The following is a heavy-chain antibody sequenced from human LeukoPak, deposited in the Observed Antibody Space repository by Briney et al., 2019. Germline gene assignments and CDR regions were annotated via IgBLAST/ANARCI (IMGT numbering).Heavy chain of an antibody. V-gene: IGHV3-15*01. D-gene: IGHD6-13*01. CDR3: ATVRDSSWHGLDY. CDR2: IKTKASGGPT. J-gene: IGHJ4*02. Sequence: GGSLRLSCAASGFTFSNAWMSWVSQAPGKGLEWVGRIKTKASGGPTDYAAPVEGRFTISRDDSENTLYLQMSSLKTEDTAVYYCATVRDSSWHGLDYWGQGTLVTVSP. CDR1: GFTFSNAW.